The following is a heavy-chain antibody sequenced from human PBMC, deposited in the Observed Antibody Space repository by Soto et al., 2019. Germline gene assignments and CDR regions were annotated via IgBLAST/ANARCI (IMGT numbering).Heavy chain of an antibody. J-gene: IGHJ4*02. Sequence: QVQLVQSGAEAKKPGASVKVSCKASGYTITTYNINWVRQAPGQGLEWMGWMNPNTGETGSTEKFEGRVSMTRDISEATAYMELSSLTSDDTGVYYCARQGSQYGSGNYLHWGQGTLVTVSS. CDR2: MNPNTGET. V-gene: IGHV1-8*01. CDR3: ARQGSQYGSGNYLH. CDR1: GYTITTYN. D-gene: IGHD3-10*01.